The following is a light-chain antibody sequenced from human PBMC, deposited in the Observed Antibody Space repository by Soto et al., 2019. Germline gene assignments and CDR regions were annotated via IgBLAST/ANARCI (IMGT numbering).Light chain of an antibody. CDR1: QAISNY. Sequence: DIQMTQSPSSLSASVGDRVTITCRASQAISNYLAWYQQKPGKVPKLLITAASTLQSGVPSRFTGSGSGTDFTLTITSLLPEDVATYYCQKYNRAPITFGQGTRLDMK. CDR3: QKYNRAPIT. CDR2: AAS. J-gene: IGKJ5*01. V-gene: IGKV1-27*01.